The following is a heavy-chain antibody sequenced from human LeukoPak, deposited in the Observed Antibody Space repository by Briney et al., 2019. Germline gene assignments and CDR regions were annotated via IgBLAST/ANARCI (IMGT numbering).Heavy chain of an antibody. J-gene: IGHJ4*02. CDR1: GFTFSDYY. CDR3: ARDTSLLWFGELSPLFDY. CDR2: ISSSGSTI. D-gene: IGHD3-10*01. V-gene: IGHV3-11*04. Sequence: GGSLRLSCAASGFTFSDYYMSWIRQAPGKGLEWVSYISSSGSTIYYADSVKGRFTISRDNAKNSLYLQMNSLRAEDTAVYYCARDTSLLWFGELSPLFDYWGQGTLVTVSS.